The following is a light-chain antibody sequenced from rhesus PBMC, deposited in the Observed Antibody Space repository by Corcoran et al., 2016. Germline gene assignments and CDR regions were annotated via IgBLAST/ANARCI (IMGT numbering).Light chain of an antibody. CDR2: AAS. Sequence: DIQMTQSPSSLSASVGDRVTITCRASQGISDYLSWYQQKPGKPPKRLIYAASRLESGVPSRFSGSGSGTEFTLTLSSLQSGDVAAYYCLQGYTTPYSFGQGTKVEIK. CDR1: QGISDY. J-gene: IGKJ2*01. CDR3: LQGYTTPYS. V-gene: IGKV1-36*02.